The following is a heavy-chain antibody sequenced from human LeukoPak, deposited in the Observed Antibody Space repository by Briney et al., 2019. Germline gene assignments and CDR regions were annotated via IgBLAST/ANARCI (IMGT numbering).Heavy chain of an antibody. Sequence: PSQTPSLTCTVSGSSISSGGEYWSWLRHLPGKGLEWIGYVYYSGSTYYNPSLESRITMSVDTTENQFSLKLTSVTAADTAVYYCAREKTAYYYDRSGFPEGAFDVWGQGTMVTVSS. V-gene: IGHV4-31*03. CDR1: GSSISSGGEY. J-gene: IGHJ3*01. D-gene: IGHD3-22*01. CDR2: VYYSGST. CDR3: AREKTAYYYDRSGFPEGAFDV.